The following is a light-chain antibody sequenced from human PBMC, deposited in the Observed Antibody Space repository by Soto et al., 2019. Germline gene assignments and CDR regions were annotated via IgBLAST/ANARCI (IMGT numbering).Light chain of an antibody. Sequence: QSALTQPASVSGSPGQSINISCTGTSSDFGGYNYVSWYQQHPGKAPKLMIYEVSNRPSGVSNRFSGSKSGNTASLTISGLQAEDEADYYCSSYTSSSTLVVFGGGTKLTVL. V-gene: IGLV2-14*01. CDR1: SSDFGGYNY. CDR2: EVS. CDR3: SSYTSSSTLVV. J-gene: IGLJ2*01.